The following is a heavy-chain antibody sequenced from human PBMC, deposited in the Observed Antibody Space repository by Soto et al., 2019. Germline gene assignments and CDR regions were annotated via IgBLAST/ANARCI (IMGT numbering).Heavy chain of an antibody. J-gene: IGHJ4*02. CDR1: GFTVSYNY. V-gene: IGHV3-66*01. CDR2: IYSGGST. D-gene: IGHD4-17*01. CDR3: AGVTDGDYSFDY. Sequence: EVQLVESGGGLVQPGGSLRLSCVVSGFTVSYNYMIWVRQAPGKGLEWVSVIYSGGSTYYADSVKGRFIISRDSSKNTLYLQMNSLRAEDTAVYYCAGVTDGDYSFDYWGQGTLVTVSS.